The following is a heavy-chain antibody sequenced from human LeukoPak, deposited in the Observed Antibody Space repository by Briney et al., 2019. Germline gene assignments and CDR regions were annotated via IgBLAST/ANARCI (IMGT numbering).Heavy chain of an antibody. J-gene: IGHJ5*02. CDR2: INHSGST. CDR3: ARGLGGFDP. V-gene: IGHV4-34*01. CDR1: GGSFSGYY. Sequence: SETLSLTCAVYGGSFSGYYWSWIRQPPGKGLEWIGEINHSGSTNYNPSLKSRVTISVDTSKNQFSLKLSSVTAADTAVYYCARGLGGFDPWGKGTLVTVSS. D-gene: IGHD3-16*01.